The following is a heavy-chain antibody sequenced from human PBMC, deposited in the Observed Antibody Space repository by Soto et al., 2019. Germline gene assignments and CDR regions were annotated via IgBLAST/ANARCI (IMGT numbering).Heavy chain of an antibody. Sequence: ASVKVSCKASGYTFTSYDINWVRQATGQGLEWMGWMNPNSGNTGYAQKFQGRVTMTRNTSISTAYMELSSLRSEDTAVYYCARWYYYDSSGYFPFGGYYYYGMDVWGQGTTVTVSS. CDR3: ARWYYYDSSGYFPFGGYYYYGMDV. CDR2: MNPNSGNT. CDR1: GYTFTSYD. V-gene: IGHV1-8*01. J-gene: IGHJ6*02. D-gene: IGHD3-22*01.